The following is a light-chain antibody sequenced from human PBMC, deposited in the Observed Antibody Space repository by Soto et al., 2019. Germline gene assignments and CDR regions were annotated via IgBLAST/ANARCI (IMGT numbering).Light chain of an antibody. V-gene: IGLV3-27*01. CDR1: VLAKKY. Sequence: SYELIQPSSVSVSPGQTARITCSGDVLAKKYARWFQQKPGQAPVLVIYKDSERPSGIPERFSGSSSGTTVTLTISGAQVEDEADYYCYSAADNNLKFGGGTKLTVL. CDR2: KDS. CDR3: YSAADNNLK. J-gene: IGLJ2*01.